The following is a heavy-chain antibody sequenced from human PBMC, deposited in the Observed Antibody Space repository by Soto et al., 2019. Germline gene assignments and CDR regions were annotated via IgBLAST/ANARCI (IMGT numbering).Heavy chain of an antibody. Sequence: GGSLRLSCAASGFTFDDYAMHWVRQAPGKGLEWVSGISWNSGSIGYADSVKGRFTISRDNAKNSLYLQMNSLRAEDTALYYCAKDNRESGSLPNPYFDYWGQGTLVTVSS. V-gene: IGHV3-9*01. D-gene: IGHD1-26*01. CDR3: AKDNRESGSLPNPYFDY. CDR2: ISWNSGSI. J-gene: IGHJ4*02. CDR1: GFTFDDYA.